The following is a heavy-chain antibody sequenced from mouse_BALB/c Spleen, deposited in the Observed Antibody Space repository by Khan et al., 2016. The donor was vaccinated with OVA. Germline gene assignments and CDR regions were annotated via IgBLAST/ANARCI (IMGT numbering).Heavy chain of an antibody. CDR1: GFTFSAYG. Sequence: EVHLVESGGDLMKPGGSLKLSCAASGFTFSAYGMSWVRQTPDKRLEWVATINSDGYYTYYPDSVQGRFTISRNNAKNTLSLQMSSLKSEDTAMYYCASHLTGSFAYWGQGTLVTVSA. CDR2: INSDGYYT. CDR3: ASHLTGSFAY. J-gene: IGHJ3*01. V-gene: IGHV5-6*01. D-gene: IGHD4-1*01.